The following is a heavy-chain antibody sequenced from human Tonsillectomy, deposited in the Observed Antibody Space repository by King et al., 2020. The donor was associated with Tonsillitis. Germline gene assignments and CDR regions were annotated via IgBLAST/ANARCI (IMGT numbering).Heavy chain of an antibody. V-gene: IGHV3-30*01. CDR3: AGVTVGGGYSYGSQGAFDY. CDR2: ISYDGSNK. CDR1: GFTFSSYA. J-gene: IGHJ4*02. Sequence: VQLVESGGGVVQPGRSLRLSCAASGFTFSSYAMHWVRQAPGKGLEWVAVISYDGSNKYYSDSVKGRFPISRDNSKNTLYLQMNSLRAEDTAVYYCAGVTVGGGYSYGSQGAFDYWGQGTLVTVSS. D-gene: IGHD5-18*01.